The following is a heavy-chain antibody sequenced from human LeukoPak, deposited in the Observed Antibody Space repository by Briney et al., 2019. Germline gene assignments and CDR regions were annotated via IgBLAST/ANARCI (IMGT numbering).Heavy chain of an antibody. D-gene: IGHD6-13*01. CDR1: GGSFSGYY. Sequence: SETLSLTCAVYGGSFSGYYWSWIRQPPGKGLEWIGEINHSGSTNYNPSLKSRVTISVDTSKNQFSLKLSSVTAADTAVYYCARRGSSCCDFDYWGQGTPVPVSS. V-gene: IGHV4-34*01. CDR3: ARRGSSCCDFDY. CDR2: INHSGST. J-gene: IGHJ4*02.